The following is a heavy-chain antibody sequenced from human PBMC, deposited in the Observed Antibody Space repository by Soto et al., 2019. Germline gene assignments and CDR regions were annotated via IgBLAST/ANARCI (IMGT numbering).Heavy chain of an antibody. Sequence: GGSLSLSCAASGFTFNDYAIHWVRQPPGKGLERVAVILSDESNEYYEDSALSRLTFSRDNNKNSLYLQMNSLRSEDTAVYFCAKPSPYCSSGYFLDNWGRGTLVTVSS. CDR1: GFTFNDYA. CDR2: ILSDESNE. CDR3: AKPSPYCSSGYFLDN. D-gene: IGHD3-22*01. V-gene: IGHV3-30-3*01. J-gene: IGHJ4*02.